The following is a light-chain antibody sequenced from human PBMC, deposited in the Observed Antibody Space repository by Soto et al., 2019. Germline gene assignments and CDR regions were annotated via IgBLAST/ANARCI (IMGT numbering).Light chain of an antibody. CDR2: AVD. Sequence: QSALTQPASVSGSPGQSITISCTGSGSDVGGYDLVSWYQQHPGKAPRLMIYAVDNRPSGVSDRFSGSKSGNTASLTISGLQAEDEADYYCQAYDYSLTAFVFGGGTKLTVL. V-gene: IGLV2-14*01. CDR1: GSDVGGYDL. J-gene: IGLJ3*02. CDR3: QAYDYSLTAFV.